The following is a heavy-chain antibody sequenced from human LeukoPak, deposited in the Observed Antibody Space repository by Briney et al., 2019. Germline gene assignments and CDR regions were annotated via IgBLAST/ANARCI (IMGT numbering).Heavy chain of an antibody. Sequence: ASVKVSCKASGYTFTSYYMHWVRQAPGQGLEWMGIINPSGGSTSYAQKFQGRVTMTRDTSTSTVYMELSSLRSEDTAAYYCASGAWVGYDYVWGHDSYYGMDVWGKGTTVTVSS. J-gene: IGHJ6*04. CDR2: INPSGGST. CDR1: GYTFTSYY. V-gene: IGHV1-46*01. CDR3: ASGAWVGYDYVWGHDSYYGMDV. D-gene: IGHD3-16*01.